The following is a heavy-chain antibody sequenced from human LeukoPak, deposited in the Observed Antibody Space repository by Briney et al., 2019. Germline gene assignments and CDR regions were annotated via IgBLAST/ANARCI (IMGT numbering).Heavy chain of an antibody. CDR2: IFGSGGSP. J-gene: IGHJ4*02. V-gene: IGHV3-23*01. D-gene: IGHD5-18*01. Sequence: GRSLRLSCAASGFTFNDHAMYWVRQAPGKGLEWVAGIFGSGGSPHYADSVKGRFTISRDNPRNTVYLQINSLRDDDTAVYYCGKTTVGYSSGQKPAWPVDFWGQGTLVTVSS. CDR1: GFTFNDHA. CDR3: GKTTVGYSSGQKPAWPVDF.